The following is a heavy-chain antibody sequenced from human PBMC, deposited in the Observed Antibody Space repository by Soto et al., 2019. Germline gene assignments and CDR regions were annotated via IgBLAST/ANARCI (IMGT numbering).Heavy chain of an antibody. CDR2: IATYNSNK. CDR3: ARVRRGVVNWFDP. Sequence: HLVQSGPEVKKPGASVTVSCKTSGDTFTNFGLSWVRQAPGQGLEWMGWIATYNSNKNYAQKCQGRLTLTTDTSTSTGYMELKSLEYDDTAVYYCARVRRGVVNWFDPWGQGTLVTVSS. V-gene: IGHV1-18*01. J-gene: IGHJ5*02. D-gene: IGHD3-10*01. CDR1: GDTFTNFG.